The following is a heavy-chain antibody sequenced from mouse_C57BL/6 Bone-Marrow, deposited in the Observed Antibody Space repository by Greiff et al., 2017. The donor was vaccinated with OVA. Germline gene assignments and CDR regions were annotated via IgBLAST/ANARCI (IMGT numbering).Heavy chain of an antibody. CDR1: GFTFSDYG. CDR2: ISSGSSTI. V-gene: IGHV5-17*01. J-gene: IGHJ2*01. Sequence: VQLKESGGGLVKPGGSLKLSCAASGFTFSDYGMHWVRQAPEKGLEWVAYISSGSSTIYYADTVKGRFTISRDNAKNTLFLQMTSLRSEDTAMYYCARRVRRGGYFDYWGQGTTLTVSS. CDR3: ARRVRRGGYFDY. D-gene: IGHD2-14*01.